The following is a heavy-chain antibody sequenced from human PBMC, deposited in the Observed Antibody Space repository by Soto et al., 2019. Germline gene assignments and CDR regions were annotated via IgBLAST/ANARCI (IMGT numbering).Heavy chain of an antibody. CDR2: ISAHNRNT. Sequence: QVHLVQSGAEVKKPGASVKVSCKGSGYAFTTYGITWVRQAPGQGLEWMRWISAHNRNTNYAQKLQGRGTVTRDTPPSTAYMELRTLRSDVTAVYYCARGRSGDYWGQGALVTVSS. CDR3: ARGRSGDY. J-gene: IGHJ4*02. V-gene: IGHV1-18*01. CDR1: GYAFTTYG.